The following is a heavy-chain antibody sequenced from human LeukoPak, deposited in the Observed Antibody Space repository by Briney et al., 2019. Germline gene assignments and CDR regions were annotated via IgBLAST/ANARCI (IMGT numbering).Heavy chain of an antibody. J-gene: IGHJ3*02. CDR2: IYYSGST. CDR3: ASGIAVTPPHAFDI. CDR1: GGSISSSSYY. V-gene: IGHV4-39*01. D-gene: IGHD6-19*01. Sequence: SETLSLTCTVSGGSISSSSYYWGWIRQPPGKGLEWIGSIYYSGSTYYNPSLKSRVTISVDTSKNQFSLKLSSVTAADTAVYYCASGIAVTPPHAFDIWGQGTMVTVSS.